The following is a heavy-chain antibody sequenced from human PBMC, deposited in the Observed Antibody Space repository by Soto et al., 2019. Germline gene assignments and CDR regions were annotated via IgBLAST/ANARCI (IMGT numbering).Heavy chain of an antibody. D-gene: IGHD3-9*01. V-gene: IGHV3-33*01. J-gene: IGHJ6*02. CDR2: IWYDGSNK. CDR3: ARDLRSYDILTGYYNHYYYGMDV. Sequence: PGGSLRLSCAASGFTFSSYGMHWVRQAPGKGLEWVAVIWYDGSNKYYADSVKGRFTISRDNSKNTLYLQMNSLRAEDTAVYYCARDLRSYDILTGYYNHYYYGMDVWGQGTTVTVSS. CDR1: GFTFSSYG.